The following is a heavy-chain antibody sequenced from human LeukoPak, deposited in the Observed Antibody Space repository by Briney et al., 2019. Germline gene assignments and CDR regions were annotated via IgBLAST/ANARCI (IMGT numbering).Heavy chain of an antibody. CDR2: INTNTGNP. CDR3: ARGSRNYYDSSGTYS. J-gene: IGHJ5*02. D-gene: IGHD3-22*01. CDR1: GYTFTSYA. V-gene: IGHV7-4-1*02. Sequence: ASVKVSCKASGYTFTSYAMNWVRQAPGQGLEWMGWINTNTGNPTYAQGFTGRFVFSLDTPVSTAYLQISSLKAEDTAVYYCARGSRNYYDSSGTYSWGQGTLVTVSS.